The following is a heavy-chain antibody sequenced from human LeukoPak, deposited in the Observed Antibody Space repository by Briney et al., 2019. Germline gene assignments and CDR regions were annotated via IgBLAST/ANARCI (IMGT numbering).Heavy chain of an antibody. V-gene: IGHV4-59*01. J-gene: IGHJ2*01. CDR2: IYYSGST. D-gene: IGHD3-10*01. CDR3: ARGDREVTLVWYFDL. CDR1: GGSISSYY. Sequence: SSETLSLTCTVSGGSISSYYWSWIRQPPGKGLGWIGYIYYSGSTNYNPSLKSRVTISVDTSKNQFSLKLGSVTAADTAVYYCARGDREVTLVWYFDLWGRGTLVTVSS.